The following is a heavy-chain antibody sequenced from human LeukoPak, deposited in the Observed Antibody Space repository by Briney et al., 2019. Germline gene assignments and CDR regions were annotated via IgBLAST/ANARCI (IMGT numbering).Heavy chain of an antibody. CDR1: GFTVSSNY. CDR2: IYSGGST. J-gene: IGHJ4*02. CDR3: ARGSDLRTLDY. V-gene: IGHV3-66*01. Sequence: PGGSLRLSCAASGFTVSSNYMSWVRQAPGKGLEWVSIIYSGGSTYYADSVKGRFTISRDNSKNTLYLQMNSLRAEDTAVYYCARGSDLRTLDYWGQGTLVTVSS. D-gene: IGHD3-16*02.